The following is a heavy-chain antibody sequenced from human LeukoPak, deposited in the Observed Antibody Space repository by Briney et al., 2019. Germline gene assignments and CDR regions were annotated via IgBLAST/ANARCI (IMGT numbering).Heavy chain of an antibody. V-gene: IGHV3-23*01. CDR3: AKKALWFGEFSTSGYYYYYMDV. Sequence: PGGSLRLSCAASGFTFSSYGMSWVRQAPGKGLEWVSAISGSGGSTYYADSVKGRFTISRDNSKNTLYLQMNSLRAEDTAVYYCAKKALWFGEFSTSGYYYYYMDVWGKGTTVTISS. J-gene: IGHJ6*03. D-gene: IGHD3-10*01. CDR1: GFTFSSYG. CDR2: ISGSGGST.